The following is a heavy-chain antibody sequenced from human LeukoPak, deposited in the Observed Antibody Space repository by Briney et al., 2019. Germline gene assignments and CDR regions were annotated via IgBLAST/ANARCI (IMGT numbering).Heavy chain of an antibody. J-gene: IGHJ4*02. V-gene: IGHV3-23*01. CDR1: GFTFSSYA. D-gene: IGHD5-18*01. CDR3: AKDSVDTAMAAVPFDY. Sequence: GGSLRLSCAASGFTFSSYAMSWVRQAPGKGLEWVSAISGSGGSTYYADSVKGRFTISRDNSKNTLYLQMNSLRAEDTAVYYCAKDSVDTAMAAVPFDYWGQGTLVTVSS. CDR2: ISGSGGST.